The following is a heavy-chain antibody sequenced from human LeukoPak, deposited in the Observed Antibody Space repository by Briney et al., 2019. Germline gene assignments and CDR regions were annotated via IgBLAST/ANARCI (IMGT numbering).Heavy chain of an antibody. D-gene: IGHD1-26*01. CDR2: IYYSGST. CDR3: ARDRSAFDP. CDR1: GGSISGNY. J-gene: IGHJ5*02. Sequence: PSETLSLTCTVSGGSISGNYWSWIRQSPGKGLEWIGYIYYSGSTSYNPTLKSHVTISVDTPKNQFSLKVNSVNAADTAVYYCARDRSAFDPWGQGTLVTVYS. V-gene: IGHV4-59*01.